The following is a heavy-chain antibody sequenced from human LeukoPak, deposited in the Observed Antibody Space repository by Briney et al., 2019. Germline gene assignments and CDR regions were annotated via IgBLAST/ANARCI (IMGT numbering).Heavy chain of an antibody. Sequence: SETLSLTCAVYGVSFSGYYWSWIRQPPGKGLEWIGEINHSGSTNYNPSLKSRVTISVDTSKNQFSLKLSSVTAADTAVYYCASLDSSGRSAADYWGQGTLVTVSS. CDR2: INHSGST. D-gene: IGHD3-22*01. J-gene: IGHJ4*02. V-gene: IGHV4-34*01. CDR1: GVSFSGYY. CDR3: ASLDSSGRSAADY.